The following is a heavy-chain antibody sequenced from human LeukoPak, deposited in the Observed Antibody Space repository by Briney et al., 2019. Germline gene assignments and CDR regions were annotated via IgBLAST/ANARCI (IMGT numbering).Heavy chain of an antibody. CDR2: IYYSGST. Sequence: LRLSCAASGFTFSDYYMSWIRQPPGKGLEWIGYIYYSGSTYYNPSLKSRVTISVDTSKNQFSLKLSSVTAADTAVYYCARESLYDSSGYYVQFDPWGQGTLVTVSS. CDR3: ARESLYDSSGYYVQFDP. J-gene: IGHJ5*02. D-gene: IGHD3-22*01. CDR1: GFTFSDYY. V-gene: IGHV4-30-4*08.